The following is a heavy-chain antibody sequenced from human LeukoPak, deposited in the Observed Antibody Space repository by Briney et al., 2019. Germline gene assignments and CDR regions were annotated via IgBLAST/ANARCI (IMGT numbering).Heavy chain of an antibody. Sequence: ASVKVSCKASGYTFTSYGITWVGQAPGQGLEWVGWISAYNGNTNYAQMLQGRVTMTTDTSTSTAYMELRSLRSDDTAVYYCARGLQETLGWLKAFSAFDIWGQGTMVTVSS. D-gene: IGHD5-24*01. CDR2: ISAYNGNT. CDR1: GYTFTSYG. V-gene: IGHV1-18*01. CDR3: ARGLQETLGWLKAFSAFDI. J-gene: IGHJ3*02.